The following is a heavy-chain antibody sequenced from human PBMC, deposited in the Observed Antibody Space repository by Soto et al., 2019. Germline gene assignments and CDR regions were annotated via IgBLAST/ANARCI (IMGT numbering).Heavy chain of an antibody. Sequence: SLKISCNTSGFTFTTTWIGWVRQMPGKGLELMGVIYPGDSDTRYDPSFQGQVTISADKSISTTFLQWSSLTASDTAISHCARDGGYFGLDNWFGSWRQGTLFTVSS. J-gene: IGHJ5*01. CDR1: GFTFTTTW. V-gene: IGHV5-51*01. CDR2: IYPGDSDT. CDR3: ARDGGYFGLDNWFGS. D-gene: IGHD3-9*01.